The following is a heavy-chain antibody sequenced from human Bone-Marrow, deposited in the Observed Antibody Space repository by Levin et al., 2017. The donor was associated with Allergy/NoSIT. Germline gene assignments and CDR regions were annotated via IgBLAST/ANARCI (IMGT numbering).Heavy chain of an antibody. CDR2: VSSSGVTS. CDR1: GFIFSDYY. J-gene: IGHJ5*02. D-gene: IGHD2-2*01. Sequence: GGSLRLSCAVSGFIFSDYYMIWIRQPPGKGLEWIAYVSSSGVTSYYTDSVRGRFTVSRDNAKNSLFLQLSALRPEDTAVYYCASEIDSVLTSHEPWGQGTLVTVSS. V-gene: IGHV3-11*01. CDR3: ASEIDSVLTSHEP.